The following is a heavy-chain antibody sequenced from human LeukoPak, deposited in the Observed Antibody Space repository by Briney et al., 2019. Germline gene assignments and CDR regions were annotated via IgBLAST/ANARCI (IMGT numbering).Heavy chain of an antibody. J-gene: IGHJ4*02. CDR3: ARDRYSSSFSYSDY. D-gene: IGHD2-2*01. CDR1: GFTVSSNF. CDR2: IYAGGST. V-gene: IGHV3-53*01. Sequence: GGSLRLSCAASGFTVSSNFMSWVRQAPGKGLQGVSVIYAGGSTYYADSVKGRFTISRDNSQNTLYLQMNSLRAEDTAVYYCARDRYSSSFSYSDYWGQGTLVAVSS.